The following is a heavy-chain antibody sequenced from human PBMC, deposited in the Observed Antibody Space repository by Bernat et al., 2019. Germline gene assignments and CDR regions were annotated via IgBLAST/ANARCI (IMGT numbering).Heavy chain of an antibody. Sequence: SCAASGFTFSSHWMHWVRQAPGKGLIWFSRIDGDGSTPNYADSVKSRFTISSDNAKNTLYLQMNSLRTEDTAVYYWARNLHEWGQGILV. CDR2: IDGDGSTP. J-gene: IGHJ4*02. V-gene: IGHV3-74*01. CDR1: GFTFSSHW. CDR3: ARNLHE.